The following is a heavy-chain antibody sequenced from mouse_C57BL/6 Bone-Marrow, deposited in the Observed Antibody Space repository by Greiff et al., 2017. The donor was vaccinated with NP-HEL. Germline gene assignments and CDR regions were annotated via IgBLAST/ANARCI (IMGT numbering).Heavy chain of an antibody. CDR1: GYTFTEYT. CDR2: FYPGSGSI. J-gene: IGHJ3*01. V-gene: IGHV1-62-2*01. CDR3: ARHEGRRYDNDVPEFAY. Sequence: QVQLQQSGAELVKPGASVKLSCKASGYTFTEYTIHWVKQRSGQGLEWIGWFYPGSGSIKYNEKFKDKATLTADKSSSTVYMELSRLTSEDSAVYFGARHEGRRYDNDVPEFAYWGQGTLVTVSA. D-gene: IGHD2-4*01.